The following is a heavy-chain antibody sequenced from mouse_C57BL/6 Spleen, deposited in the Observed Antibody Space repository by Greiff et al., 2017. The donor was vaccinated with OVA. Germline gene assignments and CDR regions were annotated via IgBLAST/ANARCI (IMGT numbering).Heavy chain of an antibody. CDR3: ARVTTVVERYFDV. J-gene: IGHJ1*03. D-gene: IGHD1-1*01. V-gene: IGHV3-6*01. CDR2: ISYDGSN. Sequence: ESGPGLVKPSQSLSLTCSVTGYSITSGYYWNWIRQFPGNKLEWMGYISYDGSNNYNPYLKNRISITRHTSNNQFFLKWNSVTTEDTATYYCARVTTVVERYFDVWGTGTTVTVSS. CDR1: GYSITSGYY.